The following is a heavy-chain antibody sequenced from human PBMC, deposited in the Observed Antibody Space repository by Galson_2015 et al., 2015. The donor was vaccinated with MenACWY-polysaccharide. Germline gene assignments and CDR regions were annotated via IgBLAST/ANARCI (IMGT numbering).Heavy chain of an antibody. CDR1: GGSFSGHY. D-gene: IGHD5-24*01. J-gene: IGHJ4*02. CDR3: AIGKSRYINY. CDR2: INPSGST. V-gene: IGHV4-34*01. Sequence: SEHLSLTCAVYGGSFSGHYCTWLRQPPGEELEWIGEINPSGSTNYNPSLKRRVTISLEKYKIEFPLKVSSASASDTAMYYCAIGKSRYINYWGQGTLVTVSS.